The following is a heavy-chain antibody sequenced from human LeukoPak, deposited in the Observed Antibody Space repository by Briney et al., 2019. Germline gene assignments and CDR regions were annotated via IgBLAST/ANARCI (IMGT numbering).Heavy chain of an antibody. D-gene: IGHD3-10*01. J-gene: IGHJ4*02. CDR3: ARSKRITMVRGVIFYFDY. CDR2: IIHSGST. V-gene: IGHV4-34*12. CDR1: GGSFSGYY. Sequence: HPSETLSLTCAVYGGSFSGYYWSWIRQPPGKGLEWIGEIIHSGSTNYNPSLKSRVTISVDTSKNQFSLKLSSVTAADTAVYYCARSKRITMVRGVIFYFDYWGQGTLVTVSS.